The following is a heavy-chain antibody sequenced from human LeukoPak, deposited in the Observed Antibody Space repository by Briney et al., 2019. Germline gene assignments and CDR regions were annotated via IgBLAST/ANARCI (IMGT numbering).Heavy chain of an antibody. Sequence: GGSLRLSCAASGFTFSSYSMNWVRQAPGKGLEWVSYISSSSSTIYYADSVKGRFTISRDNAKNSLYLQMNSLRAEDTAVYYCAKEEAPSSSGGFDPWGQGTLVTVSS. CDR3: AKEEAPSSSGGFDP. D-gene: IGHD6-19*01. V-gene: IGHV3-48*01. CDR1: GFTFSSYS. J-gene: IGHJ5*02. CDR2: ISSSSSTI.